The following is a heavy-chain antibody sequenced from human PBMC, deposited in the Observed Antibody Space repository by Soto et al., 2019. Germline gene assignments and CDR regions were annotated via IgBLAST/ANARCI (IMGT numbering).Heavy chain of an antibody. Sequence: GASVKVSCKASGYTFTSYDINWVRQATGQGLEWMGWMNPNSGNTGYAQKFQGRVTMTRNTSISTAYMELSSLRSEDTAVYYCARGLGLRLWPQLRLRHYFDYWGQGTLVTVSS. CDR3: ARGLGLRLWPQLRLRHYFDY. V-gene: IGHV1-8*01. D-gene: IGHD3-3*01. CDR2: MNPNSGNT. J-gene: IGHJ4*02. CDR1: GYTFTSYD.